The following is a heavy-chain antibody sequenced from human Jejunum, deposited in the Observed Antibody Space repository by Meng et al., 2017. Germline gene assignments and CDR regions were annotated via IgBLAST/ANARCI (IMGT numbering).Heavy chain of an antibody. V-gene: IGHV3-30*02. CDR1: GFVLSDYG. J-gene: IGHJ4*02. D-gene: IGHD6-13*01. CDR3: AKALEEAAGTARRYYDY. CDR2: IQADGSEK. Sequence: GGSLRLSCAGSGFVLSDYGIHWVRQAPGKGLEWVAVIQADGSEKKYEDSVKGRFIISRDNSKNTLYLQMNSLRVDDSAVYFCAKALEEAAGTARRYYDYWGLGTLVTVSS.